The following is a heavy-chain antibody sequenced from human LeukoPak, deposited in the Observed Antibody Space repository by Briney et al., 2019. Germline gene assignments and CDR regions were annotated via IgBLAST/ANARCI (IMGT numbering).Heavy chain of an antibody. Sequence: SETLSLTSTVSGGSISSYYWSWIRQPPGKGLEWLGYIYYSGSTNYNPPLKSRVTISVDTSKNQFSLKLSSVTAADTAVYYCARGAARRTDPPGAFDIWGQGTMVTVSS. J-gene: IGHJ3*02. CDR1: GGSISSYY. D-gene: IGHD2-15*01. CDR2: IYYSGST. V-gene: IGHV4-59*01. CDR3: ARGAARRTDPPGAFDI.